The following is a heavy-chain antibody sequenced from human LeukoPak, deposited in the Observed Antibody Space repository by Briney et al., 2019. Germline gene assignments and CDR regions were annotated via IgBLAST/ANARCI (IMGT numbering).Heavy chain of an antibody. V-gene: IGHV4-39*01. CDR2: IYYTGNT. CDR3: ARHSRGPHSYGPFDS. D-gene: IGHD5-18*01. Sequence: KTSETLSLTCTVSDDSISSSSYYWGWIRQPPRKGPEWIGNIYYTGNTYYTPSLKSRVTMSVDTSMHQFSLKLSSVTAADTAVYYCARHSRGPHSYGPFDSWGQGALVTISS. CDR1: DDSISSSSYY. J-gene: IGHJ4*02.